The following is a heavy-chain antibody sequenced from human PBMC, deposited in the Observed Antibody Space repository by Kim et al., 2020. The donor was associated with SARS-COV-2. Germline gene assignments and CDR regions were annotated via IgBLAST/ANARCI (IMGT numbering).Heavy chain of an antibody. J-gene: IGHJ6*02. CDR1: GDSVSSDSYY. CDR3: ASGPRGYSYGRHYYVMDV. V-gene: IGHV4-31*03. D-gene: IGHD5-12*01. Sequence: SETLSLTCSVSGDSVSSDSYYWTWIRQHPGKGLEWIGIIYYTGSTHYNPSLQSRVTISTDTSENHLSLKLNSVTAADTAVYYCASGPRGYSYGRHYYVMDVGGQGTTVTVSS. CDR2: IYYTGST.